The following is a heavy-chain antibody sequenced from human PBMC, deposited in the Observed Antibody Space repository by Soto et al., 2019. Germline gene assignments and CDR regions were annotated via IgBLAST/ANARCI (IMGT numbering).Heavy chain of an antibody. J-gene: IGHJ4*02. D-gene: IGHD7-27*01. CDR2: ISYDGTSK. CDR3: ARDPKTSGGQHWAFNYFDS. V-gene: IGHV3-30-3*01. CDR1: GFSFSISP. Sequence: GGSLRLSCAASGFSFSISPMHWVRQAPGKGPEWVALISYDGTSKFYADSVKGRFTISRDNSKSTLYSQVDSLRPEDAAVYYCARDPKTSGGQHWAFNYFDSWGQGTLVTVSS.